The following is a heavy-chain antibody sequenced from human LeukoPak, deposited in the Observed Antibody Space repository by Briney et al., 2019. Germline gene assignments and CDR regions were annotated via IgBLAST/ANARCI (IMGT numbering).Heavy chain of an antibody. Sequence: GGSLGLSCAASGFTFINSAMHWVRQGPGEGLVWVSGISGSGERTYYADSVKGRLTISRDSSNNTLFLQINSLRAADTAAYYCAKGRSADITAAINYWGQGTLVTVSS. CDR2: ISGSGERT. D-gene: IGHD6-25*01. V-gene: IGHV3-23*01. J-gene: IGHJ4*02. CDR3: AKGRSADITAAINY. CDR1: GFTFINSA.